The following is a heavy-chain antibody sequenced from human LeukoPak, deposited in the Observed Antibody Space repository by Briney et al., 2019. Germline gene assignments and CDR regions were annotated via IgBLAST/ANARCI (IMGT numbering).Heavy chain of an antibody. CDR3: AKLLRYFDWLHHY. Sequence: PGGSLRLSCAASGFTFNSYGMHWVRQAPGKGLEWVAFIRYDGSNKYYADSVKGRFTISRDNSKNTLYLQMNSLRAEDTAVYYCAKLLRYFDWLHHYWGQGTLVTVSS. V-gene: IGHV3-30*02. CDR2: IRYDGSNK. D-gene: IGHD3-9*01. CDR1: GFTFNSYG. J-gene: IGHJ4*02.